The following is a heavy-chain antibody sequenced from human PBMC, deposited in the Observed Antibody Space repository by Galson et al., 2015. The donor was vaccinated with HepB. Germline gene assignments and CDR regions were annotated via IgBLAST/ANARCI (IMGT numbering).Heavy chain of an antibody. CDR3: SKGRFYDTNYSPPPAYYYYGMNV. CDR2: IWRDGTNK. J-gene: IGHJ6*02. D-gene: IGHD2/OR15-2a*01. V-gene: IGHV3-33*06. CDR1: GFVFSNYG. Sequence: SLRLSCAASGFVFSNYGMHWVRQAPGKGLEWVALIWRDGTNKYYSDSVKGRFTISRDNSENTLYLLMNSLRVEDTAVYYCSKGRFYDTNYSPPPAYYYYGMNVWGQGTTVTGSS.